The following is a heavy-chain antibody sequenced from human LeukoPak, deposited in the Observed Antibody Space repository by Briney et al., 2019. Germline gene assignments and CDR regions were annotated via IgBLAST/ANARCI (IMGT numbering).Heavy chain of an antibody. CDR3: ARATSPYGYNLYGLDY. J-gene: IGHJ4*02. V-gene: IGHV3-23*01. CDR2: ISGSGGST. D-gene: IGHD5-24*01. Sequence: SGGSLRLSCAASGFTFSSYAMSWVRQAPGKGLEWVSAISGSGGSTYYADSVKGRFTISRDNSKNTLYLQMNSLRAEDTAVYYCARATSPYGYNLYGLDYWGQGTLVTVSS. CDR1: GFTFSSYA.